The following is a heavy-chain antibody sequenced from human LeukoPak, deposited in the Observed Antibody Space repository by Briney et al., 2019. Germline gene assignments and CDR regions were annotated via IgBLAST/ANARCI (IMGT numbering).Heavy chain of an antibody. J-gene: IGHJ4*02. CDR1: GGTFSSYA. Sequence: SVTVSCQASGGTFSSYAISWVRQAHGEGLEWMGGIIPIFGTANYAQKFQGRVTITTDESTSTAYMELSSLRSEDTAVYYCATQDDYYSRGDYWGQGTLVTVSS. CDR2: IIPIFGTA. CDR3: ATQDDYYSRGDY. D-gene: IGHD3-22*01. V-gene: IGHV1-69*05.